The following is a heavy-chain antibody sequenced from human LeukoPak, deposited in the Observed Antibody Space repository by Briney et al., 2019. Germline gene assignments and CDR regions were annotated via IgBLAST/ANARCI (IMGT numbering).Heavy chain of an antibody. CDR1: GGTFSSYA. V-gene: IGHV1-69*05. CDR2: IIPIFGTA. Sequence: SVKVSCRASGGTFSSYAISWVRQAPGQGLEWMGGIIPIFGTANYAQKLQGRVTITTDESTSAAYIELSSLRSEDTAVYYCARSAWGYAFDIWGQGTMVTVSS. CDR3: ARSAWGYAFDI. D-gene: IGHD3-16*01. J-gene: IGHJ3*02.